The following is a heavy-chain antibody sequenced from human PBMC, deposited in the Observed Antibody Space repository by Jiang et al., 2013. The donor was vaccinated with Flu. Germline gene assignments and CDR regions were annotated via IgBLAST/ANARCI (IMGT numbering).Heavy chain of an antibody. CDR3: VIGVNRVSEHFYNMDV. D-gene: IGHD1-14*01. Sequence: SGAEVKRAGSSVKISCRLIGYTFTDYYIHWVRQAPGKGLEWMGLIDPVDGDASYAANFQGRATISADTSTDTAFLDVTNLSSDDTAVYHCVIGVNRVSEHFYNMDVWGNGTTVTVSS. CDR2: IDPVDGDA. V-gene: IGHV1-69-2*01. J-gene: IGHJ6*03. CDR1: GYTFTDYY.